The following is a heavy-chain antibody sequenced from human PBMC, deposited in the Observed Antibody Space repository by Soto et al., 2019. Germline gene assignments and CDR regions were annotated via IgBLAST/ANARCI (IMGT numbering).Heavy chain of an antibody. CDR2: IYYRGST. J-gene: IGHJ5*02. CDR3: ARSVFP. Sequence: QVQLQESGPGLVKPSQTLSLTCTVSRGSISSGGYYWSWIRQHPGKGLEWIGYIYYRGSTYYKPSLKSRVTTSVDTSKNHFSLQPSSVTPADTAVYYCARSVFPWGRGTLVTVSS. CDR1: RGSISSGGYY. V-gene: IGHV4-31*03.